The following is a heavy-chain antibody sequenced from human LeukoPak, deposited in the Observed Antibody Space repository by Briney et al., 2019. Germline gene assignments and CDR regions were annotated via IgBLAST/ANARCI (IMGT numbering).Heavy chain of an antibody. D-gene: IGHD3-9*01. CDR2: IYYSVST. CDR1: GGSISNYY. Sequence: SETLSLTCTVSGGSISNYYWSWIRQPPGKGLEWIGYIYYSVSTNYNPSLKSRVTISVDTSKNQFSLKLSSVTAADTAVYYCARGDYDILTGYYAAFDIWGQGTMVTVSS. CDR3: ARGDYDILTGYYAAFDI. J-gene: IGHJ3*02. V-gene: IGHV4-59*08.